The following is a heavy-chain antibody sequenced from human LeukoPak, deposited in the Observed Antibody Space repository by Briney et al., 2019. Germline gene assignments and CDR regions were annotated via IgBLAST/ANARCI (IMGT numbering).Heavy chain of an antibody. CDR1: GGTFSSYA. CDR2: IIPIFGTA. D-gene: IGHD1-26*01. J-gene: IGHJ4*02. CDR3: ARDRRFSGSYYYYFDY. Sequence: SVKVSCKASGGTFSSYAISWVRQAPGQGLEWMGGIIPIFGTANYAQKFQGRVTITTDESTSTAYMELSSLRSEDTAVYYCARDRRFSGSYYYYFDYWGQGTLVTVSS. V-gene: IGHV1-69*05.